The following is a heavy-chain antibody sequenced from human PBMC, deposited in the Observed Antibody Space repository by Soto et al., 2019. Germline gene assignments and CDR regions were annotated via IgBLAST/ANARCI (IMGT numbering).Heavy chain of an antibody. D-gene: IGHD6-13*01. CDR3: ARGYSSSWYGGHYYYGMDV. V-gene: IGHV1-18*01. CDR1: GYTFTSYG. J-gene: IGHJ6*02. Sequence: ASVKVSCKASGYTFTSYGISWVRQAPGQGLEWMGWISAYNGNTNYAQKLQGRVTMTTDTSTSTAYMELRSLRSDDTAVYYCARGYSSSWYGGHYYYGMDVWGQGTTVTV. CDR2: ISAYNGNT.